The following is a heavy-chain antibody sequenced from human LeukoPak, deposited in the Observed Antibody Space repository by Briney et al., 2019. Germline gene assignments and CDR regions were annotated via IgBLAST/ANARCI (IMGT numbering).Heavy chain of an antibody. D-gene: IGHD2-2*01. CDR1: GFTFSSYA. CDR2: ISYDGSNK. Sequence: GRSLRLSCAASGFTFSSYAMHWVRQAPGKGLEWVAVISYDGSNKYYADSVKGRFTISRDNSKNTLYLQMNSLRAEDTAVYYCAKGDCSSTSCHYYYYYYYMDVWGKGTTVTVSS. J-gene: IGHJ6*03. CDR3: AKGDCSSTSCHYYYYYYYMDV. V-gene: IGHV3-30-3*01.